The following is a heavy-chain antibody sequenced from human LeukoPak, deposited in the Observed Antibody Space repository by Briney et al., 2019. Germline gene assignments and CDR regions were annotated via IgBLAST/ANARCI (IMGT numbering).Heavy chain of an antibody. V-gene: IGHV3-15*01. CDR1: GFTFSNAW. CDR2: IKSKTDGGTT. D-gene: IGHD4-17*01. Sequence: GGSLRLSCAASGFTFSNAWMSWVRQAPGKGLEWVGRIKSKTDGGTTDYAAPVKGRFTISRDDSKNTLYLQMNSLKTEDTAVYYCTTSTVTTSSDYYYYYMDVWGKGTTVTVSS. J-gene: IGHJ6*03. CDR3: TTSTVTTSSDYYYYYMDV.